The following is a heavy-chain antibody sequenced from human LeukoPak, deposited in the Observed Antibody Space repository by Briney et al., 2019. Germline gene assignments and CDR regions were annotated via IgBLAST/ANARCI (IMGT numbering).Heavy chain of an antibody. D-gene: IGHD6-13*01. CDR2: ISSSSSYI. J-gene: IGHJ4*02. Sequence: PGGSLRLSCAASGFTFSSYSMNWVRQAPGKGLEWVSSISSSSSYIYYADSVKGRFTISRDNAKNSLYLQMNSLRAEDTAVYYCARDAVVGYSSSFDYWGQGTLVTVSS. CDR1: GFTFSSYS. V-gene: IGHV3-21*01. CDR3: ARDAVVGYSSSFDY.